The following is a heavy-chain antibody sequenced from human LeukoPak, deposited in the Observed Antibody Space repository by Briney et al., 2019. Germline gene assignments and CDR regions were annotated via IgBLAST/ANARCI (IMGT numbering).Heavy chain of an antibody. CDR1: GYTFTGYY. Sequence: GASVKVSCKASGYTFTGYYMHWVRQAPGQGLEWMGWINANSGGTNYVQKFQGRVTMTRDTSISTAYMELSRLRSDDTAVYYCARDYYDSSGYWGQGTLVTVSS. CDR2: INANSGGT. CDR3: ARDYYDSSGY. V-gene: IGHV1-2*02. J-gene: IGHJ4*02. D-gene: IGHD3-22*01.